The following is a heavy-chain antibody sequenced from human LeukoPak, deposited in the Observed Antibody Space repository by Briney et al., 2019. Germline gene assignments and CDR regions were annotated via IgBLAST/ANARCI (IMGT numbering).Heavy chain of an antibody. D-gene: IGHD6-13*01. CDR1: GYTFTSYY. Sequence: GASVKVSCKASGYTFTSYYIHWVRQAPAQGLEWMGWISPHTGGTNFAQKFQGRVTMTRDTSISTAYMELNSLRADDTAVYYCARDRGISGLPNAINSWGQGTMVAVSS. J-gene: IGHJ3*02. CDR2: ISPHTGGT. CDR3: ARDRGISGLPNAINS. V-gene: IGHV1-2*02.